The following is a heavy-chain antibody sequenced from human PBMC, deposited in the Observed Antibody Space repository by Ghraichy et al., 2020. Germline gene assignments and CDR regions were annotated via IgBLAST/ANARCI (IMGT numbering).Heavy chain of an antibody. CDR2: ISVSGGST. D-gene: IGHD3-10*01. V-gene: IGHV3-23*01. Sequence: GGSLRLSCAASGFTFSNYAMTWVRQAPGKGLEWVSAISVSGGSTYFADSVRGRCAISRDNSKNTLYLQMTSLKTDDTAVYYCATDGSHQPWHVFQIWGQGTAVTVSS. J-gene: IGHJ3*02. CDR3: ATDGSHQPWHVFQI. CDR1: GFTFSNYA.